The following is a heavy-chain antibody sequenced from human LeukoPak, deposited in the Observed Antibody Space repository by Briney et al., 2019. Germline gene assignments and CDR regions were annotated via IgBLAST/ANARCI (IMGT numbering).Heavy chain of an antibody. D-gene: IGHD3-10*01. J-gene: IGHJ4*02. CDR1: GFTFSSYS. CDR3: ARGLRGYGSGSYYF. CDR2: ISSSSSTI. V-gene: IGHV3-48*04. Sequence: PGGSLRLSCAASGFTFSSYSMNWVRQAPGKGLEWVSYISSSSSTIYYADSVKGRFTISRDNAKSSLYLQMNSLRAEDTAVYYCARGLRGYGSGSYYFWGQGTLVTVSS.